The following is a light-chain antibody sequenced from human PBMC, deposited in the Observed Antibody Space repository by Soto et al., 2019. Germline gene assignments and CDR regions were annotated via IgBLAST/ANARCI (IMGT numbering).Light chain of an antibody. CDR3: SSYTVDVAPYV. V-gene: IGLV2-14*03. J-gene: IGLJ1*01. CDR1: NNDIGNEYNS. Sequence: QSVLAQPASVSGSPGQSITISCTGTNNDIGNEYNSVSWYQQRPGKAPKLMIYEVTNRPSGVSSRFSGSKSGNTASLTISGLQADDEADYYCSSYTVDVAPYVFGTGTKVTVL. CDR2: EVT.